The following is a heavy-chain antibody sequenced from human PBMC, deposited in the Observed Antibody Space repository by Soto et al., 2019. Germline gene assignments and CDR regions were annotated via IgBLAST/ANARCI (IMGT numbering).Heavy chain of an antibody. J-gene: IGHJ6*03. Sequence: ASVKVSCKASGYTFTGYYMHWVRQAPGQGLEWMGWINPNSGGTNYAQKFQGWVTMTRDTSISTAYMELSRLRSDDTAVYYCARALGYCTNGVCPRGGLYCMDVWGKGTTVTVSS. D-gene: IGHD2-8*01. CDR3: ARALGYCTNGVCPRGGLYCMDV. CDR2: INPNSGGT. V-gene: IGHV1-2*04. CDR1: GYTFTGYY.